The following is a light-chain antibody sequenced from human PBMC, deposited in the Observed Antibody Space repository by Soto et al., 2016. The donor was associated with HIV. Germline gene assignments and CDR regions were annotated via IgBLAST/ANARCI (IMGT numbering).Light chain of an antibody. J-gene: IGKJ4*01. V-gene: IGKV2-28*01. CDR2: LGS. CDR1: QSLLHSNGYNY. CDR3: MQAXQSSGT. Sequence: IVMTQSPLSLPVTPGEPASISCRSSQSLLHSNGYNYLDWYLQKPGQSPQLLIYLGSNRASGVPDRFSGSGSGTDFTLTISRVEAEDVGVYYCMQAXQSSGTFGRRHHGGDQT.